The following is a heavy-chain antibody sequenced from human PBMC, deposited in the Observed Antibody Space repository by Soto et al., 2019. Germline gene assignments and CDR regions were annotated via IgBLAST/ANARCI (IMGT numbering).Heavy chain of an antibody. Sequence: GESLKIACRTSGYKFTSYWIAWARQMPGKGLEWMGIIFPSDSDTRYSPSFQGQVTISADRSTSTVFLQWASLKASDTAVYFCARKYKSGYYNWFDTWGPGTLVTVSS. J-gene: IGHJ5*02. CDR1: GYKFTSYW. V-gene: IGHV5-51*01. CDR3: ARKYKSGYYNWFDT. CDR2: IFPSDSDT. D-gene: IGHD3-22*01.